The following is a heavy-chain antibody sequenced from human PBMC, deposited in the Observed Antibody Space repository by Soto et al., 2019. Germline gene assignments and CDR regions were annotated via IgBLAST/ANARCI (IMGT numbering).Heavy chain of an antibody. J-gene: IGHJ4*02. CDR1: GFTFSSYA. D-gene: IGHD1-26*01. CDR3: ARGRKWETLDY. CDR2: ISYDGSNK. Sequence: QVQLVESGGGVVQPGRSLRLSCAASGFTFSSYAMHWVRQAPGKGLEWVAVISYDGSNKYYADSVKGRFTISRDNSKNTLYLQMNSLRAEDTAVYYCARGRKWETLDYWGQGTLVTVSS. V-gene: IGHV3-30-3*01.